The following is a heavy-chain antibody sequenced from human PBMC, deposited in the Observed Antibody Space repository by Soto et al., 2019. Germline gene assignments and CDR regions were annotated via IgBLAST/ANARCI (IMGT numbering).Heavy chain of an antibody. CDR2: IIPILGIA. D-gene: IGHD2-21*02. CDR3: ARAMVVTAIHLVNYYYYGMDV. Sequence: QVQLVQSGAEVKKPGSSVKVSCKASGGTFSSYTISWVRQAPGQGLEWMGRIIPILGIANYAQKFQGRVTITADKSTSTAYMELSSLRSEDTAVYYCARAMVVTAIHLVNYYYYGMDVWGQGTTVTVSS. J-gene: IGHJ6*02. CDR1: GGTFSSYT. V-gene: IGHV1-69*02.